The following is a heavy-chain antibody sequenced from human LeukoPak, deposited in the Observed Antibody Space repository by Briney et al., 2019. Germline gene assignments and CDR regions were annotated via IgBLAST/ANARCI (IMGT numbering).Heavy chain of an antibody. CDR1: GGSISSGDYY. V-gene: IGHV4-30-4*01. CDR2: IYYSGST. J-gene: IGHJ4*02. D-gene: IGHD2-15*01. CDR3: ARFSPYCSGGSCYDVTGFDY. Sequence: SETLSLTCTVSGGSISSGDYYWSWIRQPPGKGLEWIGYIYYSGSTYYNPSLKSRDTISVDTSKNQFSLKLSSVTAADTAVYYCARFSPYCSGGSCYDVTGFDYWGQGTLVTVSS.